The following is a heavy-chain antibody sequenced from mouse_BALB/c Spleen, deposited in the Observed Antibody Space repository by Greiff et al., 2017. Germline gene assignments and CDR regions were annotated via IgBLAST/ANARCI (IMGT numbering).Heavy chain of an antibody. J-gene: IGHJ4*01. CDR1: GYAFTSYN. V-gene: IGHV1S135*01. Sequence: VQLQQPGAELVMPGASVKVSCKASGYAFTSYNMYWVKQSHGKSLEWIGYIDPYNGGTSYNQKFKGKATLTVDKSSSTAYMHLNSLTSEDSAVYYCARLAGYYAMDYWGQGTSVTVSS. CDR3: ARLAGYYAMDY. CDR2: IDPYNGGT.